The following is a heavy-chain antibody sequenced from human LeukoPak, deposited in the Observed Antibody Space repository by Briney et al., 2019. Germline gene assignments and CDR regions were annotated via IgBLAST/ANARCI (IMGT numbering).Heavy chain of an antibody. CDR3: AKDAWPVLLWFGESGGAFDI. Sequence: GGSLRLSCAASGFIFDDYAMHWVRQVAGKGLEWVSGISWNSGSIGYADSVKGRFTISRDNSKNTLYLQMNSLRAEDTAVYYCAKDAWPVLLWFGESGGAFDIWGQGTMVTVSS. V-gene: IGHV3-9*01. CDR2: ISWNSGSI. J-gene: IGHJ3*02. CDR1: GFIFDDYA. D-gene: IGHD3-10*01.